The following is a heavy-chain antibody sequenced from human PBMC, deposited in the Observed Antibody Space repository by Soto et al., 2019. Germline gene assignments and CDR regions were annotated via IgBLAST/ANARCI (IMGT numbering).Heavy chain of an antibody. D-gene: IGHD2-8*01. V-gene: IGHV5-51*01. CDR2: ISPGDSDT. J-gene: IGHJ4*02. Sequence: GASLKISCKGSEYSFTSYWIGWVRQMPGKGLEWMGIISPGDSDTRYSPSFRGQVTISADKSISTAYLQWSSLKASDTAMYYCARIAYCTKGVCFKPFDYWGQGTLVTVSS. CDR1: EYSFTSYW. CDR3: ARIAYCTKGVCFKPFDY.